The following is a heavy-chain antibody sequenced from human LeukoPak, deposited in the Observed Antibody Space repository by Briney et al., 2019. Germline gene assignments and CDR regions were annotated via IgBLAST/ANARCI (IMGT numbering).Heavy chain of an antibody. Sequence: SETLSLTCTVSGGSINNYYWSWIRQPPGLGLEWIGYIYHRGNSNYNPSLKSRVTISVDTSKNQFSLKLSSVTAADTAVYYCARDCSGGSCYFDYWGQGTLVTVSS. J-gene: IGHJ4*02. CDR2: IYHRGNS. V-gene: IGHV4-59*01. CDR3: ARDCSGGSCYFDY. D-gene: IGHD2-15*01. CDR1: GGSINNYY.